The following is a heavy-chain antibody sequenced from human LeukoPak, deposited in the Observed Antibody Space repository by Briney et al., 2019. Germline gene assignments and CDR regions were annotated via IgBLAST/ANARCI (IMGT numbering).Heavy chain of an antibody. CDR1: GFTFSSYG. D-gene: IGHD5-12*01. V-gene: IGHV3-23*01. CDR3: AKAGHTRYSGYDGY. Sequence: GRSLRLSCAASGFTFSSYGMSWVRQAPGKGLEWVSAISGSGGSTYYADSVKGRFTISRDNYKKTLYLQMNSLRAEDTAVYYCAKAGHTRYSGYDGYWGQGTLVTVSS. J-gene: IGHJ4*02. CDR2: ISGSGGST.